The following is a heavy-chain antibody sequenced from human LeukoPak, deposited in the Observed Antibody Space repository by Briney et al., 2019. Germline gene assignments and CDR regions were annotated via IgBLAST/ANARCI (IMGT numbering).Heavy chain of an antibody. J-gene: IGHJ4*02. CDR2: IIPIFGTA. V-gene: IGHV1-69*13. Sequence: ASVKVSCKASGGTFSSYAISWVRQAPGQGLEWMGGIIPIFGTANYAQKFQGRVTITADESTSTAYMELSGLRSEDTAVYYCARAAEPYCSGGSCFFTEDCWGQGTLVTVSS. D-gene: IGHD2-15*01. CDR3: ARAAEPYCSGGSCFFTEDC. CDR1: GGTFSSYA.